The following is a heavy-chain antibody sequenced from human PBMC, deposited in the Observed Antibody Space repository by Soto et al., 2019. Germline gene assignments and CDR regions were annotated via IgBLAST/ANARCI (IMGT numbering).Heavy chain of an antibody. D-gene: IGHD3-10*01. J-gene: IGHJ4*02. CDR1: GFIFTGYS. V-gene: IGHV3-23*01. Sequence: EVQLLESGGGLVQPGGSLRLSCAASGFIFTGYSMSWVRQAPGKGLEWVSSITISGDTTYYADSVKGRFAISRDNSKNRLYLQVNMLRAEDRAIYDCAKDRQTYYGSGGAYYKAGGDYWGQGTLVTVSS. CDR3: AKDRQTYYGSGGAYYKAGGDY. CDR2: ITISGDTT.